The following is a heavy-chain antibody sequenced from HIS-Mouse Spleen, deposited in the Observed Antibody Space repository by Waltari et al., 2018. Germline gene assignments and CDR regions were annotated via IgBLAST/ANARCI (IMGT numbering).Heavy chain of an antibody. J-gene: IGHJ4*02. CDR2: IDWDDDK. CDR3: ARIAEGYSSGWYAFDY. D-gene: IGHD6-19*01. CDR1: AFSLSTSVMC. Sequence: QVTLRESGPALVKPTQTLTLTCTFSAFSLSTSVMCVSWIRQPPGKALEWLARIDWDDDKYYSTSLKTRLTISKDTSKNQVVLTMTNMDPVDTATYYCARIAEGYSSGWYAFDYWGQGTLVTVSS. V-gene: IGHV2-70*15.